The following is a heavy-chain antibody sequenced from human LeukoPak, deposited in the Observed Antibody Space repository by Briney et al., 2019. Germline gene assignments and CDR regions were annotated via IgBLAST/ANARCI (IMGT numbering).Heavy chain of an antibody. V-gene: IGHV4-30-2*01. CDR3: QSRFLEWLLDY. CDR2: IYHSGST. J-gene: IGHJ4*02. Sequence: SGTLSLTCAVSGGSISSGGYSWSWIRQPPGKGLEWIGYIYHSGSTYYNPSLKSRVTISVDTSKNQFSLKLNSVTAADTAMYYCQSRFLEWLLDYWGQGTLVTVSS. D-gene: IGHD3-3*01. CDR1: GGSISSGGYS.